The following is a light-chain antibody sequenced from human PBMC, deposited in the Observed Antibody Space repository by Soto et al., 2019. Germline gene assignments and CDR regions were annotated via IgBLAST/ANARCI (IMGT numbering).Light chain of an antibody. Sequence: EIVTTQSPATLSVSPGERATLSCRASQSVSSNLAWYQQKPGQAPRLLIYGASTRATGIPARFSGSGSGTEFTLTINSLQSEDFAVYYCQQYNNWPRTFGQGTKVDI. CDR1: QSVSSN. V-gene: IGKV3-15*01. CDR2: GAS. CDR3: QQYNNWPRT. J-gene: IGKJ1*01.